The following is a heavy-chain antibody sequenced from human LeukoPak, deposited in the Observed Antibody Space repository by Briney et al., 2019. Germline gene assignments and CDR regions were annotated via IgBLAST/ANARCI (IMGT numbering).Heavy chain of an antibody. CDR1: GGSFSGYY. CDR2: INHSGST. D-gene: IGHD6-6*01. CDR3: ARGPPRGWYSSSSGVSWFDP. J-gene: IGHJ5*02. Sequence: SETLSLTCAVYGGSFSGYYWSWIHQPPGKGLEWIGEINHSGSTNYNPSLKSRVTISVDTSKNQFSLRLSSVTAADTAVYYCARGPPRGWYSSSSGVSWFDPWGQGTLVTVSS. V-gene: IGHV4-34*01.